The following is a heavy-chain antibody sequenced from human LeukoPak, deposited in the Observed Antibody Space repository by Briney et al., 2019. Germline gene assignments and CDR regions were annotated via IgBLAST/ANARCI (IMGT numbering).Heavy chain of an antibody. J-gene: IGHJ4*02. V-gene: IGHV3-15*01. CDR2: IKSKTDGGTT. CDR1: GFTFSGFA. D-gene: IGHD6-19*01. CDR3: TTVSSGYSSGWYVGPIDY. Sequence: PGGSLTLSCADFGFTFSGFAMHWLRQAPGKGREWVGRIKSKTDGGTTDYAAPVKGRFTISRHDSKNTLYLQMNSLKTEDTAVYYCTTVSSGYSSGWYVGPIDYWGQGTLVTVSS.